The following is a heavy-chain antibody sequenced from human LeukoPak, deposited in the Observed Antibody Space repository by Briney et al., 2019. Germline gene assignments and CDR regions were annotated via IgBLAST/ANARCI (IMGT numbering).Heavy chain of an antibody. CDR2: INPNSGGT. CDR1: GYTFTGYY. Sequence: RASVKVSCKASGYTFTGYYRHWVRQAPGQGLEWMGWINPNSGGTNYAQKFQGRVTMTRDTSISTAYMELSRLRSDDTAVYYCAREGFDLVPVAGLPWGQGTLVTVSS. CDR3: AREGFDLVPVAGLP. V-gene: IGHV1-2*02. D-gene: IGHD6-19*01. J-gene: IGHJ4*02.